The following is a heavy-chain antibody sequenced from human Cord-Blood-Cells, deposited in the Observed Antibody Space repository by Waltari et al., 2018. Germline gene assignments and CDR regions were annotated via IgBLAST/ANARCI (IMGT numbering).Heavy chain of an antibody. CDR1: GLSLSTSGVG. D-gene: IGHD7-27*01. Sequence: QITLKESGPTLVKPTQTLTLTCTFSGLSLSTSGVGVGWIRQPPGKALEWLALIYWDDAKRYSPSLKSRLTITKDTSKNQVVLTMTNMDPVDTATYYCARQPLGRFYWYFDLWGRGTLVTVSS. CDR3: ARQPLGRFYWYFDL. CDR2: IYWDDAK. J-gene: IGHJ2*01. V-gene: IGHV2-5*02.